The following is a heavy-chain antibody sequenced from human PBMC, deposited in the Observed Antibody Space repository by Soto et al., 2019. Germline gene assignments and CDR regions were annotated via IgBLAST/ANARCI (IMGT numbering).Heavy chain of an antibody. V-gene: IGHV3-30*18. CDR1: GFTFSSYG. CDR2: ISYDGSNK. Sequence: QVQLVESGGGVVQPGRSLRLSCAASGFTFSSYGMHWVRQAPGKGLEWVAVISYDGSNKYYADSVKGRFTISRDNSKNTLYLQMNSLRDEDTAVYYCAKGPDYGDYRGDYWGQGTLVTVSS. CDR3: AKGPDYGDYRGDY. D-gene: IGHD4-17*01. J-gene: IGHJ4*02.